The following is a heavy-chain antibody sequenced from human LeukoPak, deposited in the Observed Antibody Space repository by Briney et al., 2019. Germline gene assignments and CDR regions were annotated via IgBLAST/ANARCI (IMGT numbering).Heavy chain of an antibody. D-gene: IGHD3-10*01. CDR1: GGSISSGGYY. V-gene: IGHV4-31*03. Sequence: PSETLSLTCTVSGGSISSGGYYWNWIRQHPGKGLEWIGYIYNSGSTYYNPSLKSRSTISLDTSKNQISLRLSSVTAADTGVYYCTRQSEFYYNGMDVWGQGTTVTVSS. CDR2: IYNSGST. CDR3: TRQSEFYYNGMDV. J-gene: IGHJ6*02.